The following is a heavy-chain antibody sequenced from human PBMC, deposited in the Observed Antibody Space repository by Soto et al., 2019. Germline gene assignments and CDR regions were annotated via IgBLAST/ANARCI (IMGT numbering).Heavy chain of an antibody. J-gene: IGHJ4*02. CDR3: ASVPYCSSTSCYASNFDY. CDR1: GGSFSGYY. V-gene: IGHV4-34*01. D-gene: IGHD2-2*01. Sequence: QVQLQQWGAGLLKPSETLSLTCAVYGGSFSGYYWSWIRQPPGKGLEWIGEINHSGSTNYNPSLKSRVTISVNTPKNQFSLKLRSVTAADTAVYYCASVPYCSSTSCYASNFDYWGQGTLVTVSS. CDR2: INHSGST.